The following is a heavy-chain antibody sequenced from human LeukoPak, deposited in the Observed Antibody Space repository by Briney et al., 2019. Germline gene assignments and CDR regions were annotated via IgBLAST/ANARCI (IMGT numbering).Heavy chain of an antibody. Sequence: PGGSLRLSCAASGFTVSSNYMSWVRQAPGKGLEWVSVIYSGGSTYYADSVKGRFTISRDNSKNTLYLQMNSLRAEDTAVYYCAREDYGLDAFDIWDQGTMVTVSS. CDR3: AREDYGLDAFDI. D-gene: IGHD4-17*01. V-gene: IGHV3-53*01. J-gene: IGHJ3*02. CDR2: IYSGGST. CDR1: GFTVSSNY.